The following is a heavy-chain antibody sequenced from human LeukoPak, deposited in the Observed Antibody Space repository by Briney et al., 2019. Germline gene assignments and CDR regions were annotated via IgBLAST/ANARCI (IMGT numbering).Heavy chain of an antibody. Sequence: PSETLSLTCTVSSGSISSNSYYWGRIRQPPGKGLEWIASFYFSGSTYYNPSLKSRVTIYVHTSKNQVSLNLNSVTAADTAVYYCARQSDYGFDYWGQGTLVTVSS. D-gene: IGHD4-17*01. V-gene: IGHV4-39*01. CDR2: FYFSGST. CDR1: SGSISSNSYY. CDR3: ARQSDYGFDY. J-gene: IGHJ4*02.